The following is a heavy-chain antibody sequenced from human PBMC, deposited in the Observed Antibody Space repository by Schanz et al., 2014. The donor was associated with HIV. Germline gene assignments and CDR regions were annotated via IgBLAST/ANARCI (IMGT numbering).Heavy chain of an antibody. J-gene: IGHJ5*02. CDR1: GFTFRSYG. CDR3: VKDSGTLVSGARWFDP. V-gene: IGHV3-33*03. CDR2: IWYDGSNK. D-gene: IGHD6-19*01. Sequence: QVQLVESGGGVVQPGRSLRLSCAASGFTFRSYGMHWVRQAPGKGLEWVAVIWYDGSNKYYADSVKGRFTISRDNDNDSLYLQMNSLRVEDTALYYCVKDSGTLVSGARWFDPWGQGTQVTVSS.